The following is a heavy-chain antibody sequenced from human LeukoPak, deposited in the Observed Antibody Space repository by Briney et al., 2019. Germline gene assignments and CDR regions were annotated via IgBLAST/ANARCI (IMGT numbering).Heavy chain of an antibody. V-gene: IGHV1-8*01. CDR2: MNPNSGNT. J-gene: IGHJ2*01. D-gene: IGHD2-21*01. CDR3: ARGRGILWAHGRYFDL. Sequence: GASVKVSCKASGYTFTSYDINWVRQATGQGLEWMGWMNPNSGNTGYAQKFQGRVTMTRNTSISTAYMELSSLRSEDTAVYYCARGRGILWAHGRYFDLWGRGTLVTVSS. CDR1: GYTFTSYD.